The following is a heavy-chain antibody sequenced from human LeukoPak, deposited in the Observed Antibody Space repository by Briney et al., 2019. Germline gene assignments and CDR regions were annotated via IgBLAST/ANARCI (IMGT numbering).Heavy chain of an antibody. V-gene: IGHV3-21*01. Sequence: GGSLRLSCAASGFTFSNSDMHWVRQAPGKGLGWVSSISSSSSYIYYADSVKGRFTISRDNAKNSLYLQMNSLRAEDTAVYYCAGSSGYRSPYYYYYMDVWGKGTTVTVSS. CDR2: ISSSSSYI. D-gene: IGHD3-22*01. CDR1: GFTFSNSD. CDR3: AGSSGYRSPYYYYYMDV. J-gene: IGHJ6*03.